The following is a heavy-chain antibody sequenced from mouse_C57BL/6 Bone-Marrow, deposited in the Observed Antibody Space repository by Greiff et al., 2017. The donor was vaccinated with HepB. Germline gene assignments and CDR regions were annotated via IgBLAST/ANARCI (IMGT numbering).Heavy chain of an antibody. Sequence: QVQLQQSGAELMKPGASVKLSCKATGYTFTGYWIEWVKQRPGHGLEWIGEILPGSGSTNYNEKFKGKATFTADTSSNTAYMQLSSLTTEDSAIYDCEMTTGVDIWAMDYWGQGTSVTVSS. D-gene: IGHD1-1*01. CDR3: EMTTGVDIWAMDY. CDR2: ILPGSGST. CDR1: GYTFTGYW. J-gene: IGHJ4*01. V-gene: IGHV1-9*01.